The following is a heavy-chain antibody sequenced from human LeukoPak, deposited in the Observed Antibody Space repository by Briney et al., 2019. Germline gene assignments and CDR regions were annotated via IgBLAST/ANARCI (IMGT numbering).Heavy chain of an antibody. J-gene: IGHJ4*02. CDR3: ARSGKYCSSTSCYPDY. CDR2: INPNSGGT. V-gene: IGHV1-2*02. D-gene: IGHD2-2*01. CDR1: GYTFTGYY. Sequence: ASVKVSFKASGYTFTGYYMHWVRQAPGQGLEWMGWINPNSGGTNYAQKFQGRVTMTRDTSISTAYMELSRLRSDDTAVYYCARSGKYCSSTSCYPDYWGQGTLVTVSS.